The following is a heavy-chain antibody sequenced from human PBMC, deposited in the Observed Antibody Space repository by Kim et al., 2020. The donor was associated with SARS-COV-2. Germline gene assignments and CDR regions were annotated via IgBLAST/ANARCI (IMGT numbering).Heavy chain of an antibody. CDR2: T. J-gene: IGHJ6*03. V-gene: IGHV4-59*01. CDR3: ARSGWYYYMDV. Sequence: THCHPSLKSRVPIYVATSKNPFSLKLSSVTAADTAVYYCARSGWYYYMDVWGKGTTVTVSS. D-gene: IGHD1-1*01.